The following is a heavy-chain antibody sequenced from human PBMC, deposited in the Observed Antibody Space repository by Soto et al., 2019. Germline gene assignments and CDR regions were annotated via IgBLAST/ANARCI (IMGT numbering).Heavy chain of an antibody. Sequence: QITLKESGPTLVKPTQTLTLTCTFSGFSLSTSGVGVGWIRQPPGKALEWLALIYWDDDKRYSPSLKSRLTITKDTSKNQVVLTMTNVDPVDTATYYCAHRFVRGGEHLQWGQGTLVTVSS. CDR3: AHRFVRGGEHLQ. CDR2: IYWDDDK. V-gene: IGHV2-5*02. CDR1: GFSLSTSGVG. D-gene: IGHD3-16*01. J-gene: IGHJ4*02.